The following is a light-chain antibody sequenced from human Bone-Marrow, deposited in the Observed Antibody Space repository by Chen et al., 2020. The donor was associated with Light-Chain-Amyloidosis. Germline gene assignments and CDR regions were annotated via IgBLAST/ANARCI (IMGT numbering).Light chain of an antibody. CDR3: QSYDTRLRGSV. CDR2: GNN. Sequence: QSVLTQPPSVSAAPGQRVTISCTGSRSNIGVPYDVNWYQQLPGTAPKLLIYGNNNRPSGVPDRFSGSKSGSSASLAITGLRADDEADYYCQSYDTRLRGSVFGGGTRLTVL. CDR1: RSNIGVPYD. V-gene: IGLV1-40*01. J-gene: IGLJ2*01.